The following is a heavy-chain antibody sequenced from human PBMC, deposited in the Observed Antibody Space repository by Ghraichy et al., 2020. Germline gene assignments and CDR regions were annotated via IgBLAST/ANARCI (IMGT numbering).Heavy chain of an antibody. D-gene: IGHD6-19*01. J-gene: IGHJ2*01. Sequence: GGSLRLSCAASGFTFSSYAMIWVRPAPGKGLEWVSGISDSGERTYYADSVKGRITISRDNSKNTLYLQMNTLRAEDTAIYCCAKGAVAGPQDFWYFDLWGRGTPVTVSS. CDR3: AKGAVAGPQDFWYFDL. CDR2: ISDSGERT. CDR1: GFTFSSYA. V-gene: IGHV3-23*01.